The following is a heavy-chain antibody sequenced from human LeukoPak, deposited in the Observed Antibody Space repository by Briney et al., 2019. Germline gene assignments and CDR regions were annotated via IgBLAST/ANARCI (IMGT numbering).Heavy chain of an antibody. CDR2: INPNSGGT. Sequence: ASVKVSCKASGYTFTGYYMHWVRQAPGQGLEWMGWINPNSGGTNYAQKFQRRVTMTRDTSISTAYMELSRLRSDDTAVYYCARDDPYYYDSSGYYPFDYWGQGTLVTVSS. CDR1: GYTFTGYY. J-gene: IGHJ4*02. D-gene: IGHD3-22*01. V-gene: IGHV1-2*02. CDR3: ARDDPYYYDSSGYYPFDY.